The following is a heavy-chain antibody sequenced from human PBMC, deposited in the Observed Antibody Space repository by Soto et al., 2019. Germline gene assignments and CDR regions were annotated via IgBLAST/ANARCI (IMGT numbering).Heavy chain of an antibody. CDR1: GFTFSSYS. V-gene: IGHV3-48*01. CDR2: ISSSSSTI. J-gene: IGHJ6*03. Sequence: GGSLRLSCAASGFTFSSYSMNWVRQAPGKGLEWVSYISSSSSTIYYADSVKGRFTISRDNAKNSLYLQMNSLRAEDTAVYYCARVLRDYGDYVEDLDFYYMDVWGKGTTVTVSS. CDR3: ARVLRDYGDYVEDLDFYYMDV. D-gene: IGHD4-17*01.